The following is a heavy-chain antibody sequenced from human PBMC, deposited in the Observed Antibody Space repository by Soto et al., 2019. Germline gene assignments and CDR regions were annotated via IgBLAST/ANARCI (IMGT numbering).Heavy chain of an antibody. Sequence: SETLSLTCTFSVGSISIGGYYWSWIRQHPGKGLEWIGYIYYSGSTYYNPSLKSRVTISVDTSKNQFSLKLSSVTAADTAVYYCARDQVERRTDGMDVWGQGTTVTVSS. D-gene: IGHD1-1*01. CDR1: VGSISIGGYY. V-gene: IGHV4-31*03. J-gene: IGHJ6*01. CDR2: IYYSGST. CDR3: ARDQVERRTDGMDV.